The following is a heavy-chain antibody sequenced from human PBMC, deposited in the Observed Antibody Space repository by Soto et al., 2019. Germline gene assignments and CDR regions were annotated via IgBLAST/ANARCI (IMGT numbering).Heavy chain of an antibody. CDR1: GDSISSSDYY. D-gene: IGHD2-2*01. CDR2: IYYSGNT. V-gene: IGHV4-30-4*01. J-gene: IGHJ4*02. CDR3: ARPFKRYSCAPDRVEY. Sequence: SETLSLTCAVSGDSISSSDYYWVWIRQPPGKGLECIGCIYYSGNTYYNPSLKRRFSISVDTSKNQFSLQLSSVTVADTAVYYCARPFKRYSCAPDRVEYRGLGTLVTVSS.